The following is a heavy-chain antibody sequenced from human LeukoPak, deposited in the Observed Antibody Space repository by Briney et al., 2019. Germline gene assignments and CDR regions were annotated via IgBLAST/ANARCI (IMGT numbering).Heavy chain of an antibody. CDR1: GFTFSSYA. D-gene: IGHD6-13*01. Sequence: GGSLRLSCAASGFTFSSYAMSWVCQAPGKGLEWVSIISITGDTTYYADSVRGRFTIFRDNSKNTLYLQMNSLGAEDTALYYCAKSPSWGPAAAGMRFDYWGQGTLVTVSS. CDR2: ISITGDTT. CDR3: AKSPSWGPAAAGMRFDY. J-gene: IGHJ4*02. V-gene: IGHV3-23*01.